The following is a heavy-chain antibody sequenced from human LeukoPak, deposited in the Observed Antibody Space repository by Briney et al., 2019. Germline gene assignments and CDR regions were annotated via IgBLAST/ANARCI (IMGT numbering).Heavy chain of an antibody. D-gene: IGHD3-22*01. CDR3: AREPPYYYDSSGYPRGYFDY. V-gene: IGHV1-46*01. J-gene: IGHJ4*02. Sequence: ASVKVSCKASGYTFTSYYMHWVRQAPGQGLEWMGIINPSGGSTSYAQKFQGRVTMARDMSTSTVYMELSSLRSEDTAVYYCAREPPYYYDSSGYPRGYFDYWGQGTLVTVSS. CDR1: GYTFTSYY. CDR2: INPSGGST.